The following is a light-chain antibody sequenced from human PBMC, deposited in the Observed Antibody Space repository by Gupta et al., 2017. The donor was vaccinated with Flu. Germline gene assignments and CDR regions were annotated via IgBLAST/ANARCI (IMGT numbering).Light chain of an antibody. Sequence: QSVLTQPPSVSAAPGQKVTIYCSGSSSNIGNNYVSWYQQLPGTAPSLLIYESNRRPSGIPDRFSGSKSGTSATLGINGLQTGDEADYYCGTWDNSLTAGVFGGGTKVTVL. J-gene: IGLJ3*02. CDR1: SSNIGNNY. V-gene: IGLV1-51*02. CDR2: ESN. CDR3: GTWDNSLTAGV.